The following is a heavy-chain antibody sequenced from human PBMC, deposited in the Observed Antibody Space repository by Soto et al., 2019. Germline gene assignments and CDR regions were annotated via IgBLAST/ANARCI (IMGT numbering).Heavy chain of an antibody. CDR2: IRSKAYGGTT. CDR3: TRDRAGNYYYYGMDV. Sequence: GGSLRLSCTASGFTFGDYAMSWFRQAPGKGLEWVGFIRSKAYGGTTEYAASVKGRFTISRDDSKSIAYLQMNSLKTEDTAVYYCTRDRAGNYYYYGMDVWGQGTTVTVSS. J-gene: IGHJ6*02. CDR1: GFTFGDYA. V-gene: IGHV3-49*03. D-gene: IGHD6-13*01.